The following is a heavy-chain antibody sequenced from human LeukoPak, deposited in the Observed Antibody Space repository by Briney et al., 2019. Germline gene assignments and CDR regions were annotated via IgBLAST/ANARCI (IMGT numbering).Heavy chain of an antibody. V-gene: IGHV3-21*01. Sequence: GGSLRLSCAASGFTFSSYSMNWVRQAPGKGLEWVSSISISSSYIYYADSVKGRFTISRDNAKNSLYLQMNSLRAEDTAVYYCASTVVPGDYWGQGTLVTVSS. D-gene: IGHD4-17*01. J-gene: IGHJ4*02. CDR3: ASTVVPGDY. CDR2: ISISSSYI. CDR1: GFTFSSYS.